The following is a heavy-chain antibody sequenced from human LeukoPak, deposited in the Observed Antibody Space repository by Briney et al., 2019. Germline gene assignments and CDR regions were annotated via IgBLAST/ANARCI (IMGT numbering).Heavy chain of an antibody. CDR2: INTDGSST. V-gene: IGHV3-74*01. D-gene: IGHD6-19*01. Sequence: PGGSLRLSCVVSGISFSSHGMHWVRQAPGRGLLWVSRINTDGSSTTYADSVKGRFTISRDNAKNTLYLQMNSLKAEDTAVYYCASGVRAQYTSGGWSWFDPWGQGTLVTVSS. CDR1: GISFSSHG. J-gene: IGHJ5*02. CDR3: ASGVRAQYTSGGWSWFDP.